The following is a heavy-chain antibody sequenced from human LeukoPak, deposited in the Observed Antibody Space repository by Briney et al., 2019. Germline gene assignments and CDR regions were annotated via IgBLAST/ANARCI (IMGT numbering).Heavy chain of an antibody. D-gene: IGHD3-22*01. J-gene: IGHJ5*02. V-gene: IGHV1-69*13. CDR3: ARGYYYDSSGYFS. CDR2: IIPIFGTA. Sequence: SVKVSCKAPGGTFSSYAISWVRQAPGQGLEWMGGIIPIFGTANYAQKFQGRVTITADESTSTAYMELSRLRSDDTAVYYCARGYYYDSSGYFSWGQGTLVTVSS. CDR1: GGTFSSYA.